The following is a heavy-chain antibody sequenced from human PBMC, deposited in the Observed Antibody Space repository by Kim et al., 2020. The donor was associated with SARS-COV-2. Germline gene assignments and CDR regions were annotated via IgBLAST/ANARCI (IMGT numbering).Heavy chain of an antibody. J-gene: IGHJ6*02. CDR2: IIPIFGTA. CDR1: GGTFSSYA. Sequence: SVKVSCKASGGTFSSYAISWVRQAPGQGLEWMGGIIPIFGTANYAQKFQGRVTITADESTSTAYMELSSLRSEDTAVYYCARLYYYGSGSYYRDYYYYGMDVWGQGTTVTVSS. V-gene: IGHV1-69*13. CDR3: ARLYYYGSGSYYRDYYYYGMDV. D-gene: IGHD3-10*01.